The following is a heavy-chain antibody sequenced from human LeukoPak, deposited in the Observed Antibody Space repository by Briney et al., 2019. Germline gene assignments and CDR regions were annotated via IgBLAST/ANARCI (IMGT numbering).Heavy chain of an antibody. D-gene: IGHD5-24*01. CDR3: ARGLQENLAWLTAFSAFDV. Sequence: ASVKVSCKASGYTFTAYYMHWVRQAPGQGLEWMGWINPNSGDTNYAQKLQGRVTMTTDTSTSTAYMELRSLRSDDTAAYYCARGLQENLAWLTAFSAFDVWGPGTMVTVSS. CDR2: INPNSGDT. CDR1: GYTFTAYY. J-gene: IGHJ3*01. V-gene: IGHV1-2*02.